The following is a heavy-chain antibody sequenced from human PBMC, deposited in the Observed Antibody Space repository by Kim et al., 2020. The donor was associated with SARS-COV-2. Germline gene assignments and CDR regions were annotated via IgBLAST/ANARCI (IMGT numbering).Heavy chain of an antibody. J-gene: IGHJ4*02. CDR3: TRVIFYYGSGSYLYYFDN. CDR1: GFTFDDYG. Sequence: GGSLRLSCTASGFTFDDYGMSWIRQAPGKGLEWVGFIRSKPYGRTTEYAASMKDRSTISREVSKSIAYLQMNSLKTEDTAVYYCTRVIFYYGSGSYLYYFDNWGQGTLVTVSS. V-gene: IGHV3-49*03. D-gene: IGHD3-10*01. CDR2: IRSKPYGRTT.